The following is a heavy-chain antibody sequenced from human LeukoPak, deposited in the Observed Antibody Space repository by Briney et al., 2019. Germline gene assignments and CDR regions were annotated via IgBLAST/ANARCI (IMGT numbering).Heavy chain of an antibody. CDR1: GGSFSGYY. J-gene: IGHJ6*02. CDR3: AREGIAVGMDV. D-gene: IGHD6-19*01. V-gene: IGHV4-34*01. Sequence: SETLSLTCAVYGGSFSGYYWSWIRQPPGKGLEWIGEINHSGSTNYNPSLKSRVTMSVDTSKNQFSLKLSSVTAADTAVYYCAREGIAVGMDVWGQGTTVTVSS. CDR2: INHSGST.